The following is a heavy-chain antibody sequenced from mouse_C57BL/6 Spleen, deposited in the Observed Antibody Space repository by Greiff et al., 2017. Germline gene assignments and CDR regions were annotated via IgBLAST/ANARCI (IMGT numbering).Heavy chain of an antibody. J-gene: IGHJ2*01. V-gene: IGHV1-64*01. CDR1: GYTFTSYW. D-gene: IGHD1-1*01. CDR2: IHPNSGST. Sequence: QVQLQQPGAELVKPGASVKLSCKASGYTFTSYWMHWVKQRPGQGLEWIGMIHPNSGSTNYNEKFKSKATLTVDKSSSTAYMQLSSLTSEDSAVYYCARGRIYGSAFDYWGQGTTLTVSS. CDR3: ARGRIYGSAFDY.